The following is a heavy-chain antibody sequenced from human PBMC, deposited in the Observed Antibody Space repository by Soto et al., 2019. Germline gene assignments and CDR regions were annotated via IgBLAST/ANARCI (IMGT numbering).Heavy chain of an antibody. CDR3: ARNESSNSDGMDV. Sequence: EVQLVESGGGLVKPGGSLRLSCAASGFTFSSYSMNWVRQAPGKGLEWGSSISSSSFSINYADSVKGRFSISRDNAQNSLHLQMNNLRAEDTAVYYCARNESSNSDGMDVWGQGTTVTVSS. CDR1: GFTFSSYS. CDR2: ISSSSFSI. V-gene: IGHV3-21*01. D-gene: IGHD6-6*01. J-gene: IGHJ6*02.